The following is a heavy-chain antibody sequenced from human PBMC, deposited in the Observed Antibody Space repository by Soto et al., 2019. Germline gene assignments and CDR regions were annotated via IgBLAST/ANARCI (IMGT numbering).Heavy chain of an antibody. V-gene: IGHV1-18*01. J-gene: IGHJ4*02. Sequence: GASVKVSCKASGYTFTSYGISWVRQAPGQGLEWMGWISAYNGNTNYAQKLQGRVTMTTDTSTSTAYMELRSLRSDDTAVYYCARDGRRYYYGSGSYSIDYWRQGTLVTVSS. D-gene: IGHD3-10*01. CDR3: ARDGRRYYYGSGSYSIDY. CDR2: ISAYNGNT. CDR1: GYTFTSYG.